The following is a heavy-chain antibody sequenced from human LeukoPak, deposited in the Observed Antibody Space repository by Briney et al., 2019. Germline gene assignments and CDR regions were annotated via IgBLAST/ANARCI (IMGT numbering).Heavy chain of an antibody. J-gene: IGHJ6*03. CDR2: MSGSGGGT. CDR3: PKEPISRGPYTYSDSFMVV. D-gene: IGHD4-11*01. V-gene: IGHV3-23*01. Sequence: GGSLRLTCAASGFTFSSYAMSWGRQGPGKGLEWVSAMSGSGGGTYYADSLKARFTLSIDNAKHTLYLQMNSLRADDTAVYYCPKEPISRGPYTYSDSFMVVLGKGTTVTVSS. CDR1: GFTFSSYA.